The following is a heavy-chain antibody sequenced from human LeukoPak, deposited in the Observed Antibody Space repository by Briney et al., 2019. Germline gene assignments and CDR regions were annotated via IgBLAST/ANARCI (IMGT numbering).Heavy chain of an antibody. Sequence: SVTVSCKASGGTFSSYAISWVRQAPGQGLEWMGRIIPILGIANYAQKFQGRVTITADKSTSTAYMELSSLRSEDTAVYYCARGWAAAGTGNWFDRWGQGTLVTVSS. CDR3: ARGWAAAGTGNWFDR. J-gene: IGHJ5*02. V-gene: IGHV1-69*10. CDR1: GGTFSSYA. CDR2: IIPILGIA. D-gene: IGHD6-13*01.